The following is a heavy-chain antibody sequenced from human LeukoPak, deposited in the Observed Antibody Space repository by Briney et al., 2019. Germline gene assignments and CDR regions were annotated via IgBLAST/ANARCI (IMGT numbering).Heavy chain of an antibody. Sequence: PGRSLKLSCAASGFIFSDYAMQWVRQAPGKGLEWVAVISNNGVKTSYADSVKGRFTISRDNSKNTLYLQMNSLRAEDTAVYYCAKGGYQLLTRAHFDYWGQGTLVTVSS. CDR3: AKGGYQLLTRAHFDY. J-gene: IGHJ4*02. D-gene: IGHD2-2*01. CDR1: GFIFSDYA. V-gene: IGHV3-30*14. CDR2: ISNNGVKT.